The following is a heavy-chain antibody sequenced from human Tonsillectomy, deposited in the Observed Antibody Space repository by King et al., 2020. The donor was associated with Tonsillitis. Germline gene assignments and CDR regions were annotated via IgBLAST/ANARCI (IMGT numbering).Heavy chain of an antibody. D-gene: IGHD5-12*01. V-gene: IGHV1-46*01. J-gene: IGHJ3*02. Sequence: VQLVQSGAEVKKPGASVKVSCKASGYTFTSYYMHWVRQAPGQGLEWMGIINPSGGSTSYAQKFQGRVTMTRDTSTSTVYMELSSLRSDDTAVYYCAREKWLLHPDGAFDIWGQGTLVTVSS. CDR2: INPSGGST. CDR1: GYTFTSYY. CDR3: AREKWLLHPDGAFDI.